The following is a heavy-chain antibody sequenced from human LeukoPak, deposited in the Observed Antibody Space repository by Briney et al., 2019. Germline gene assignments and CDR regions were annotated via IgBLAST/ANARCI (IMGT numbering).Heavy chain of an antibody. CDR2: IYYSGST. Sequence: SETLSLTCTVSGGSISSYYWSWIRQPPGKGLEWIGYIYYSGSTNYNPSLKSRVTISVDTSKNQFSLKLSSVTAADTAVYYCARERLCSGGSCYYDWFDPWGQGTLVTVSS. D-gene: IGHD2-15*01. V-gene: IGHV4-59*12. CDR3: ARERLCSGGSCYYDWFDP. J-gene: IGHJ5*02. CDR1: GGSISSYY.